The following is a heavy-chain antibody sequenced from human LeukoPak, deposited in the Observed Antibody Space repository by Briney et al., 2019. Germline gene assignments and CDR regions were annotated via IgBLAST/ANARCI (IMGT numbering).Heavy chain of an antibody. CDR1: GHALSDLS. V-gene: IGHV1-24*01. Sequence: GASVKLPCKISGHALSDLSIHWVRQAPGKGLEWMGGLDPEAGERIYAQKFQGRVALTEDTSTDTAYMELSSLYFEDTAVYYCATLEPEPGDFGGLAYWGQGTLVTVSS. CDR2: LDPEAGER. J-gene: IGHJ4*02. D-gene: IGHD4-17*01. CDR3: ATLEPEPGDFGGLAY.